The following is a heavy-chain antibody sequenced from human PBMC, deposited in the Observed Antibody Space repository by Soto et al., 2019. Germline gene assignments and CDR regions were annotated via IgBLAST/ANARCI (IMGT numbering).Heavy chain of an antibody. Sequence: GGSLTLSWVDPWFNFGSSSGSWVRWDRPAPGKGLEWVANREQDGSEMYYVGSVKGRFTISKENTRNALYLQMTSLRAEDTAVYYCTTDSVAGISADYWGQGTLVTVSS. D-gene: IGHD6-19*01. J-gene: IGHJ4*02. V-gene: IGHV3-7*03. CDR2: REQDGSEM. CDR3: TTDSVAGISADY. CDR1: WFNFGSSSGSW.